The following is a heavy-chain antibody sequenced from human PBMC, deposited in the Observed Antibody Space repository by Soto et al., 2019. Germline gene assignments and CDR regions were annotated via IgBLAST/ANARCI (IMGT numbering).Heavy chain of an antibody. Sequence: SETLSLTCTVSGGSISSYYWSWIRQPPGKGLEWIGYIYYSGSTNYNPSLKSRVTISVDTSKNHFSLELSSVTAADTAVYYCARVVAPVYYYGMDVWGQGTTVTVSS. J-gene: IGHJ6*02. V-gene: IGHV4-59*01. CDR3: ARVVAPVYYYGMDV. D-gene: IGHD3-10*01. CDR2: IYYSGST. CDR1: GGSISSYY.